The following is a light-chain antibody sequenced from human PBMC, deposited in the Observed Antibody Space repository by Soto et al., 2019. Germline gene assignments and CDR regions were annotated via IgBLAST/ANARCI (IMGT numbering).Light chain of an antibody. V-gene: IGKV3-20*01. CDR1: QSVTSSY. CDR2: GAS. Sequence: EIVLTQSPGTLSLSPGERAVLTCRASQSVTSSYLAWYQQKPGQAPRLLMYGASSRATGIPNRFNGSGSGTDFTLTISRLEPKDFAMYSCHQYGSSPLTFGPGTKVDIK. J-gene: IGKJ3*01. CDR3: HQYGSSPLT.